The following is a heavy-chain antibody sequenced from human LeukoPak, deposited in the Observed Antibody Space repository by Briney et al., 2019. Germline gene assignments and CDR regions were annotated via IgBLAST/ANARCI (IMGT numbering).Heavy chain of an antibody. J-gene: IGHJ3*02. V-gene: IGHV3-23*01. Sequence: GGSLTLSCAASGFTFSSYAMSWVRQAPGKGLEWVSAISGSGGSTYYADSVKGRFTISRDNSKNTLYLQMNSLRAEDTAVYYCAKASQGAQVGMKEDAFDIWGQGTMVTVSS. CDR1: GFTFSSYA. CDR2: ISGSGGST. D-gene: IGHD3-22*01. CDR3: AKASQGAQVGMKEDAFDI.